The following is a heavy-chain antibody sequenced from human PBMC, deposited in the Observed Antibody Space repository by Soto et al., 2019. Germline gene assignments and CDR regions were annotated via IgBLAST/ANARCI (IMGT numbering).Heavy chain of an antibody. D-gene: IGHD2-21*02. CDR2: IYWDDDK. CDR3: IQSRCGGDCLQSYASHYYYGMDV. J-gene: IGHJ6*02. Sequence: QITLKESGPTLVKPTQTLTLTCTFSGFSLSTSGVGVGWIRQPPGKALEWLALIYWDDDKRYSPSLRSRLTISKDTSKNQGVLTITNMDPVDTATYYCIQSRCGGDCLQSYASHYYYGMDVWGQGTTVTVSS. CDR1: GFSLSTSGVG. V-gene: IGHV2-5*02.